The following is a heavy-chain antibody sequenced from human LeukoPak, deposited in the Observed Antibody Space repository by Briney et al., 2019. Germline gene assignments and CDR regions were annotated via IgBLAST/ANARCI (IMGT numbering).Heavy chain of an antibody. V-gene: IGHV1-69-2*01. CDR2: VDPEDGET. D-gene: IGHD4-23*01. J-gene: IGHJ5*02. CDR1: GYTFTDYY. Sequence: ASVKISCKVSGYTFTDYYMHWVQRAPGKGLEWMGLVDPEDGETIYAEKFQGRVTITADTSTDTAYMELSSLRSEDTAVYYCATIYGGKAPNWFDPWGQGTLVTVSS. CDR3: ATIYGGKAPNWFDP.